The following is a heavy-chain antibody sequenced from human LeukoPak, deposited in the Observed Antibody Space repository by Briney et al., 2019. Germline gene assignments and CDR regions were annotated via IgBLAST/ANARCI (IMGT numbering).Heavy chain of an antibody. CDR3: AREQWLDYFDY. CDR1: GFTFSSFW. J-gene: IGHJ4*02. V-gene: IGHV3-74*01. D-gene: IGHD6-19*01. Sequence: GGSLRLSCAASGFTFSSFWMHWVGKPPGRGLVWVSRINTDGSSTSYADSVKGRFTISRDNAKNTLYLQMNSLRAEDTAVYYCAREQWLDYFDYWGQGTLVTVSS. CDR2: INTDGSST.